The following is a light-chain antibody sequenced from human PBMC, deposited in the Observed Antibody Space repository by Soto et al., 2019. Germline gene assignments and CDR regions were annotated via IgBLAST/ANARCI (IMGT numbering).Light chain of an antibody. Sequence: QAVVTQPPSVSGAPGQRVTISCTGSSSNIGAGYDGHWYQQHPGTAPKLLIYGNSNRPSGVPDRFSGSKSGTSSTLAITVLQAEDEADYYCQSYDSRLSGYVFGTGTKLTVL. CDR2: GNS. CDR3: QSYDSRLSGYV. V-gene: IGLV1-40*01. J-gene: IGLJ1*01. CDR1: SSNIGAGYD.